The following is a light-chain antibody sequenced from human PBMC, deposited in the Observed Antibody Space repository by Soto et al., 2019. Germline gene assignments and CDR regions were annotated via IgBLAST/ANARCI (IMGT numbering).Light chain of an antibody. CDR1: SSDVGGSNH. Sequence: QSALTQPRSVTGSPGQPVTISCSGTSSDVGGSNHVSWYQHHPGKAPKCLIYDVNKRPSGVPDRFSGSKSGNTASLTISGLQTDDEADYYCCSSAGSYTFVFGSGTKVTVL. CDR2: DVN. CDR3: CSSAGSYTFV. V-gene: IGLV2-11*01. J-gene: IGLJ1*01.